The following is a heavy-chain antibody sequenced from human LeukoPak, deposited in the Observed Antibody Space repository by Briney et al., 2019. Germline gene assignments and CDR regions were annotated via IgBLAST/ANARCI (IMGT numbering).Heavy chain of an antibody. V-gene: IGHV3-23*01. CDR2: ISGSGGST. J-gene: IGHJ4*02. CDR1: GFTFSSYG. Sequence: PGGSLRLSCAASGFTFSSYGMSWVRQAPGKGLEWVSAISGSGGSTYYADSVKGRFTISRDNSKNTLYLQMNSLRAEDTAVYYCAKTLGYCSGGSCFPFDYWGQGTLVTVSS. CDR3: AKTLGYCSGGSCFPFDY. D-gene: IGHD2-15*01.